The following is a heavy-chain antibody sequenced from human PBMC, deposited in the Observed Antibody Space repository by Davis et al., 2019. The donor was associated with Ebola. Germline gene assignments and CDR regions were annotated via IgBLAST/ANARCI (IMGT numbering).Heavy chain of an antibody. Sequence: GGSLRLSCAASGFTFYNYAITWVRQAPGKGLEWVSSISASGDRTYYADSVRGRFTISRDNSRNTLYLQMNSLTAVDTAVYYCAKETAAIPTRTDYWGQGTLVTVS. CDR2: ISASGDRT. D-gene: IGHD2-2*01. J-gene: IGHJ4*02. CDR3: AKETAAIPTRTDY. V-gene: IGHV3-23*01. CDR1: GFTFYNYA.